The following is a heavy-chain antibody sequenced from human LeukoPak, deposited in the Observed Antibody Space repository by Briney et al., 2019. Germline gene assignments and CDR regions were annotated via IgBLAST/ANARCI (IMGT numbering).Heavy chain of an antibody. J-gene: IGHJ4*02. CDR1: GFTFSSYW. CDR3: ARGEGILTGYSLGY. CDR2: IKEDGSEK. Sequence: GGSLRLSCAASGFTFSSYWMSWVRQAPGKGLEWVANIKEDGSEKYYVDSVKGRFTISRDNAKNSLYLQMNSLRAEDTAVYYCARGEGILTGYSLGYWGQGTLVTVSS. D-gene: IGHD3-9*01. V-gene: IGHV3-7*01.